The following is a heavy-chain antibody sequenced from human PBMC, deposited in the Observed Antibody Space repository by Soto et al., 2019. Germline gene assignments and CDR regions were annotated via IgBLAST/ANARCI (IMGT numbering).Heavy chain of an antibody. D-gene: IGHD4-17*01. CDR3: ARQKYDYGSIDY. V-gene: IGHV4-59*01. CDR1: GGSISSYY. J-gene: IGHJ4*02. Sequence: SETLSLTCTVSGGSISSYYWSWIRQPPGKGLEWIGYIYYSGSTNYNPSLKSRVTISVDTSKNQFSLKLSSVTAADTAVYYCARQKYDYGSIDYWGQGTLVNSPQ. CDR2: IYYSGST.